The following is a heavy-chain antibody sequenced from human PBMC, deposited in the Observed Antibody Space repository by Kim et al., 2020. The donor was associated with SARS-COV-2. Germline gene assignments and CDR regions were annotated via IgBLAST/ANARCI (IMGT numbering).Heavy chain of an antibody. J-gene: IGHJ6*02. CDR3: ARVWGGGDYDYVWGNNYYGMDG. CDR2: MNPNSGNT. V-gene: IGHV1-8*01. CDR1: GYTFTSYD. Sequence: ASVKVSCKASGYTFTSYDINWVRQATGHGLEWMGWMNPNSGNTGYAQKFQGRVTMTRNTSISTAYMELSSLRPEDPAVDYCARVWGGGDYDYVWGNNYYGMDGCGQGTAVTVSS. D-gene: IGHD3-16*01.